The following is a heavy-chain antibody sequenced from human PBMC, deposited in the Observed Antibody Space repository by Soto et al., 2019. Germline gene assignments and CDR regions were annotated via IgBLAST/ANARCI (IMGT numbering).Heavy chain of an antibody. CDR3: AKDSVVVAASGDWFDP. CDR1: GFTFNNYA. Sequence: EVQLLESGGDLVQPGGSLRLSCAASGFTFNNYAMTWVRQAPGKGLEWVSVISGSGATTSYADAVKGRFTISRDNSKNTLYLQMNSLRAEDTAVYYCAKDSVVVAASGDWFDPWGQGTQVTVSS. CDR2: ISGSGATT. V-gene: IGHV3-23*01. J-gene: IGHJ5*02. D-gene: IGHD2-15*01.